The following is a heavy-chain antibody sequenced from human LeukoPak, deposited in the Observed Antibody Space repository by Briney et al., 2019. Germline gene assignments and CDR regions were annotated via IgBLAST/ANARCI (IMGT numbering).Heavy chain of an antibody. CDR2: IIPIFGTA. V-gene: IGHV1-69*06. Sequence: SVKVSCKASGGTFSSYAISWVRQPAGQGLEWMGGIIPIFGTANYAQKFQGRVTITADKSTSTAYMELSSLRSEDTAVYYCARAGIAAAGSVNWFDPWGQGTLVTVSS. D-gene: IGHD6-13*01. J-gene: IGHJ5*02. CDR3: ARAGIAAAGSVNWFDP. CDR1: GGTFSSYA.